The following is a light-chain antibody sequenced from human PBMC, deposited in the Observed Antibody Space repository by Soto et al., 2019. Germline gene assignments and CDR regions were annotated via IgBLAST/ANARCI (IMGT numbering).Light chain of an antibody. CDR2: AAS. Sequence: DVQMTQSPSTLSASVGDRVTITCRASQSLNNYLAWYQQKPGKAPKLLIYAASTLQSGVPSRFSGSGSGTDFTLTISCLQSEDFATYYCQQYYSYPITFGQGTRLEIK. V-gene: IGKV1-5*01. CDR3: QQYYSYPIT. CDR1: QSLNNY. J-gene: IGKJ5*01.